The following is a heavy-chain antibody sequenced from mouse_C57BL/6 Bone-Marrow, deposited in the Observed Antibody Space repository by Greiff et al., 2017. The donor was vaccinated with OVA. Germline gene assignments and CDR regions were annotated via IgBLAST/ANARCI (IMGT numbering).Heavy chain of an antibody. CDR3: ARVMVTTGGFDY. CDR1: GFTFSSYA. CDR2: ISDGGSYT. Sequence: EVQLVESGGGLVKPGGSLKLSCAASGFTFSSYAMSWVRQTPEKRLEWVATISDGGSYTYYPDNVKGRFTISRDNAKNNLYLQMSHLKSEDTAMYYCARVMVTTGGFDYWGQGTTFTVSS. V-gene: IGHV5-4*01. J-gene: IGHJ2*01. D-gene: IGHD2-2*01.